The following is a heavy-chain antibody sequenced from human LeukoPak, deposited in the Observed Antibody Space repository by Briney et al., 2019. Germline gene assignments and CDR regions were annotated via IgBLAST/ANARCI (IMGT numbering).Heavy chain of an antibody. D-gene: IGHD2-2*01. J-gene: IGHJ6*02. CDR2: INPSGGSR. CDR1: GYTFTSYY. CDR3: ARTLVVPAAPFYYYYYGMDV. Sequence: GASVKVSCKASGYTFTSYYMHWVRQAPGQGLEWMGIINPSGGSRSYAQKFQGRVTMTRDTSTSTVYMELSSLRSEDTAVYYCARTLVVPAAPFYYYYYGMDVWGQGTTVTVSS. V-gene: IGHV1-46*01.